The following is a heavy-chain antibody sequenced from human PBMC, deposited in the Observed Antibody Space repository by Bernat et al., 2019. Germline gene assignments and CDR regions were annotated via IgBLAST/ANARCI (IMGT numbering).Heavy chain of an antibody. V-gene: IGHV3-23*01. CDR1: GFTFSTYA. J-gene: IGHJ5*02. CDR3: ARVSGQDLGRFFYDR. D-gene: IGHD3-16*01. CDR2: ISASGDST. Sequence: EVQLLESGGGLVQPGGSLRLTCAGSGFTFSTYAINWVRQAPGKGLEWVSAISASGDSTYYADSVKGRFTTSRDNSKNTLYLQMNSLRGEDTAVYYCARVSGQDLGRFFYDRWGQGTLVTVSS.